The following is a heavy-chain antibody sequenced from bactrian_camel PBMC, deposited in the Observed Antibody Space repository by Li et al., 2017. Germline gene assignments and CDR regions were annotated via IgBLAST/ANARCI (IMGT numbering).Heavy chain of an antibody. CDR3: AAAAGLFGGTCLDVRSVDY. CDR2: LGTGTGTT. CDR1: GFTFSSYY. D-gene: IGHD7*01. J-gene: IGHJ4*01. Sequence: HVQLVESGGDLVPPGGSLRLSCAASGFTFSSYYMYWFRQAAGKEREGVARLGTGTGTTYYADSVQGRFKITRDNAKNTLYLQMNSLNTEDTAMYYCAAAAGLFGGTCLDVRSVDYWGRGTQVTVS. V-gene: IGHV3S1*01.